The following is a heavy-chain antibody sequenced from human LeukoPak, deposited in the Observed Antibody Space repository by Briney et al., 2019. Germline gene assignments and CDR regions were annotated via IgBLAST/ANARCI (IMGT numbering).Heavy chain of an antibody. D-gene: IGHD3-10*01. Sequence: GGSLRLSCAASGFTFSGYGMHWVRQAPGKGLEWLAIIWNDGSKEYYADSVKGRLTISRDNPNNTLYLHMNSLRAEDTAVYYCAKSSAYYYMDAWGQGTTVTVSS. V-gene: IGHV3-33*06. CDR2: IWNDGSKE. J-gene: IGHJ6*03. CDR3: AKSSAYYYMDA. CDR1: GFTFSGYG.